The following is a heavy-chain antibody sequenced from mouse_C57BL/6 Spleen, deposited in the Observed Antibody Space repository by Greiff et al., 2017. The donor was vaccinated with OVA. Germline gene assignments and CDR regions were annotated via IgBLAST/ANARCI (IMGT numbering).Heavy chain of an antibody. CDR2: IYPSDSDT. J-gene: IGHJ3*01. V-gene: IGHV1-61*01. CDR3: ARSYYYGSSPWFGY. D-gene: IGHD1-1*01. Sequence: QVQLQQPGAELVRPGSSVKLSCKASGYTFTSYWMDWVKQRPGQGLEWIGNIYPSDSDTHYNQKFKDKATLTVDKSSSTAYMQLSSLTSEDSAVYYCARSYYYGSSPWFGYWGQGTLVTVSA. CDR1: GYTFTSYW.